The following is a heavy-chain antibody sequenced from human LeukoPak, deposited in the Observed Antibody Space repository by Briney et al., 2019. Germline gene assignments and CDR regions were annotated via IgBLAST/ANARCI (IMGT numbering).Heavy chain of an antibody. V-gene: IGHV3-23*01. J-gene: IGHJ4*02. Sequence: GGSLRLSCAASGFTFKTYAMMWVRQAPGKGLEWVSAIGGDGVSRDYSDSVKGRFTISRDNSKNTLYLQMNSPRVEDTALYFCAKRVGGTPDNWGLGTLVTVSS. CDR2: IGGDGVSR. CDR3: AKRVGGTPDN. D-gene: IGHD1-26*01. CDR1: GFTFKTYA.